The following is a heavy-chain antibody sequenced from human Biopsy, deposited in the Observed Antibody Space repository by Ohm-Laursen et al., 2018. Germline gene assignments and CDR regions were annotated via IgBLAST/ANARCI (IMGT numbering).Heavy chain of an antibody. D-gene: IGHD3-16*01. Sequence: TLSLTCTVSGGSISSYYWNWIRRPAGKGLEWIGRIYTSGSTNFNPSLKSRVTMSIDMSKNQFSLRLSSVTAADTAVYYCARAAFGPFDSWGQGALVTVSS. CDR2: IYTSGST. V-gene: IGHV4-4*07. J-gene: IGHJ4*02. CDR3: ARAAFGPFDS. CDR1: GGSISSYY.